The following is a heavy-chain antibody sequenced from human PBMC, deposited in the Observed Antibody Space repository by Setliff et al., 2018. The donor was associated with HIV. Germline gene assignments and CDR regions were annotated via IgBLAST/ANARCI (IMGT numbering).Heavy chain of an antibody. Sequence: PGGSLRLSCAASGFTFSSYSMNWVRQAPGKGLEWVSSISSSSTYIYYTDSVKGRFTISRDNSKNTLYLQMNSLRAEDTAVYYCAKELGFWSGYTCPPLAYWGQGTLVTVSS. CDR2: ISSSSTYI. CDR3: AKELGFWSGYTCPPLAY. V-gene: IGHV3-21*01. D-gene: IGHD3-3*01. CDR1: GFTFSSYS. J-gene: IGHJ4*02.